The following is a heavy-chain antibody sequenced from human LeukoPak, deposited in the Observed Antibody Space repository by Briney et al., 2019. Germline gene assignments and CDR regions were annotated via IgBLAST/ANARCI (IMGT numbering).Heavy chain of an antibody. CDR2: ISAYNGNT. J-gene: IGHJ6*03. CDR3: ARDGQTYYDFWSGHHYYMDV. CDR1: GYTFTSYG. D-gene: IGHD3-3*01. V-gene: IGHV1-18*01. Sequence: ASVKVSCKASGYTFTSYGISWVRQAPGQGLEWMGWISAYNGNTNYAQKLQGRVTKSTDTSTSTAYMELRSLRSDDTAVYYCARDGQTYYDFWSGHHYYMDVWGKGTTVTVSS.